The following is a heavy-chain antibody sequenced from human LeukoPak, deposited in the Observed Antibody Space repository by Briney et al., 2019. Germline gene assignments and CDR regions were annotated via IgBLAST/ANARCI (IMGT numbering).Heavy chain of an antibody. J-gene: IGHJ6*03. CDR1: RFTFSNAW. Sequence: GGSLRLSCAACRFTFSNAWMSWVRQAPGKGLEWVGRIKSKTDGGTTDYAAPVKGRFTISRDDSKNTLYLQMNSLKTEDTAVYYCTTDLGPKYYYYYYYMDVWGKGTTVTVSS. CDR3: TTDLGPKYYYYYYYMDV. CDR2: IKSKTDGGTT. V-gene: IGHV3-15*01. D-gene: IGHD7-27*01.